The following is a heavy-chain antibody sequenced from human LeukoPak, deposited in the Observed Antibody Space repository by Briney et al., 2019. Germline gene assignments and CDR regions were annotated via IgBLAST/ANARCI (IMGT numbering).Heavy chain of an antibody. Sequence: SEALSLTCDVYGGSFSGYYWTWIRQPPGRGLEWIGEINHRGSTNYNPSLKSRVTMSVDTSKNQFSLELSSVTAADTAVYYCARDRLYYGSGSYYTDWGQGTLVTVSS. CDR2: INHRGST. D-gene: IGHD3-10*01. CDR3: ARDRLYYGSGSYYTD. J-gene: IGHJ4*02. V-gene: IGHV4-34*01. CDR1: GGSFSGYY.